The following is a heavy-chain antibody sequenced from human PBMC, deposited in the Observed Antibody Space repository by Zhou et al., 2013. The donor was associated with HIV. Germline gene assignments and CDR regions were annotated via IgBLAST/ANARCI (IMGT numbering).Heavy chain of an antibody. CDR2: INHSGST. D-gene: IGHD6-19*01. CDR3: ASREAGTRRGWYFDL. J-gene: IGHJ2*01. Sequence: QVQLQQWGAGLLKPSETLSLTCAVYGGSFSGYYWSWIRQPPGKGLEWIGEINHSGSTNYNPSLKSRVTISVDTSKNQFSLKLSSVTAADTAVYYCASREAGTRRGWYFDLWGRGTLVTVSS. CDR1: GGSFSGYY. V-gene: IGHV4-34*01.